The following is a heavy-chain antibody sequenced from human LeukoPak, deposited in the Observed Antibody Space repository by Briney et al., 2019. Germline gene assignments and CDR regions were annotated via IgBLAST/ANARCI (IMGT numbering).Heavy chain of an antibody. CDR3: ARVTIFGVVTTTYYYYYGMDV. J-gene: IGHJ6*02. CDR2: IIPIFGTA. V-gene: IGHV1-69*13. D-gene: IGHD3-3*01. Sequence: GASVKVSCKASGGTFSSYAISWVRQAPGQGLEWMGGIIPIFGTANYAQKFQGGVTITADESTSTAYMELSSLRSEDTAVYYCARVTIFGVVTTTYYYYYGMDVWGQGTTVTVSS. CDR1: GGTFSSYA.